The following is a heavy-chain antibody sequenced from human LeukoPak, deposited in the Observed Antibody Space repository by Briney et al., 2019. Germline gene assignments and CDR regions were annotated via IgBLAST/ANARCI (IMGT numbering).Heavy chain of an antibody. J-gene: IGHJ4*02. CDR1: GYTFTGYY. V-gene: IGHV1-2*02. CDR2: INPNSGGT. CDR3: ARGSYDSSGYLPHY. Sequence: ASVKVSCKASGYTFTGYYMHWVRQAPGQGLEWTGWINPNSGGTNYAQKFQGRVTMTRDTSISTAYMELSRLRSDDTAVYYCARGSYDSSGYLPHYWGQGTLVTVSS. D-gene: IGHD3-22*01.